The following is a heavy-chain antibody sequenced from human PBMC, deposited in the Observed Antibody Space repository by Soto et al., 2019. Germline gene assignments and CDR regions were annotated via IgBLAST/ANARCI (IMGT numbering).Heavy chain of an antibody. CDR1: GFTFSSYA. D-gene: IGHD3-3*01. CDR3: AKAPAYYDFWSGYYNDY. CDR2: ISGSGGST. J-gene: IGHJ4*02. V-gene: IGHV3-23*01. Sequence: GGSLRLSCAASGFTFSSYAMSWVRQAPGKGLEWVSAISGSGGSTYYADSVKGRFTISRDNSKNTLYLQMNSLRAEDTAVYYCAKAPAYYDFWSGYYNDYWGQGTLVTVSS.